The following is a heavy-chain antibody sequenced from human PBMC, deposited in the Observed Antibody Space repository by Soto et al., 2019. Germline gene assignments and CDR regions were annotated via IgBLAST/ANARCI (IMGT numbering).Heavy chain of an antibody. J-gene: IGHJ6*02. Sequence: QVQLQQSGPRLVKPSETLSLTCTVSSGPDRSHNWGWIRQPPGRGLEWIGYVYYTGDTAYNPSLRGRLTIXAXTXXNDTSLTLNSVTAADTAVYYCVRQGIDYLHGLVDVWGQGTTVSVSS. CDR2: VYYTGDT. V-gene: IGHV4-59*08. CDR1: SGPDRSHN. CDR3: VRQGIDYLHGLVDV. D-gene: IGHD4-17*01.